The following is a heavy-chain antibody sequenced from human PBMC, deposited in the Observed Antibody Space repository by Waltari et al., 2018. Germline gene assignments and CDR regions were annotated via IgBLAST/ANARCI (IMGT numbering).Heavy chain of an antibody. CDR3: AKGANPQHPYHFEN. J-gene: IGHJ4*02. Sequence: EVQLLESGGGLVQPGGSLRLSCAASGFTFSRSAMSGVRQAPGKGLEWVSGISGSGDRTDDADSVKGRFTISRDNSKNTLSLQMNSLRVEDTAIYYCAKGANPQHPYHFENWGQGTLVTVSS. V-gene: IGHV3-23*01. CDR2: ISGSGDRT. CDR1: GFTFSRSA.